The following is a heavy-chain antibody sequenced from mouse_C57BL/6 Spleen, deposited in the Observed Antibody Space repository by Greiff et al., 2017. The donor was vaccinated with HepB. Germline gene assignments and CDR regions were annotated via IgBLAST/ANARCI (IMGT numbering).Heavy chain of an antibody. V-gene: IGHV5-16*01. CDR2: INYDGSST. Sequence: EVKLMESEGGLVQPGSSMKLSCTASGFTFSDYYMAWVRQVPEKGLEWVANINYDGSSTYYLDSLKSRFIISRDNAKNILYLQMSSLKSEDTATYYCARDPEMYFDVCGTGTTVTVSS. CDR3: ARDPEMYFDV. CDR1: GFTFSDYY. J-gene: IGHJ1*03.